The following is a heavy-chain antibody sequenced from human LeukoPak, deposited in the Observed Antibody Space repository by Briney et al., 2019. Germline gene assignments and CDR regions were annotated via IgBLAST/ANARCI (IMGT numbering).Heavy chain of an antibody. V-gene: IGHV4-59*12. J-gene: IGHJ6*03. Sequence: SETLSLTCTVSGGSISSYYRSWIRQPPGKGLEWIGYISYSGITYYNPSLKSRVTMSVDTSQNQFSLRLTSMTAADTAVYYCARLSVIVGAALEYYYYYMDVWGQGTTVTVSS. CDR3: ARLSVIVGAALEYYYYYMDV. CDR2: ISYSGIT. D-gene: IGHD1-26*01. CDR1: GGSISSYY.